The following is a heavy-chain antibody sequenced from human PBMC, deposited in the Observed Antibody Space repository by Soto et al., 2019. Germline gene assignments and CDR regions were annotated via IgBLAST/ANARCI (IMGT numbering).Heavy chain of an antibody. CDR1: GFTFSSYA. J-gene: IGHJ4*02. V-gene: IGHV3-23*01. CDR2: ISGSGGST. D-gene: IGHD3-10*01. CDR3: AVRSGSYTRIFDY. Sequence: EVQLLESGGGLVQPGGSLRLSCAASGFTFSSYAMSWVRQAPGKGLEWVSAISGSGGSTYYADSVKGRFTISRDNSKNTLYLQMNSLRAEDTAVYYCAVRSGSYTRIFDYWGQGTLVTVSS.